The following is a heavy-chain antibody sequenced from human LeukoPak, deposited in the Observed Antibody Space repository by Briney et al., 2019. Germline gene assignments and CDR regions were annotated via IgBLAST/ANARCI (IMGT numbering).Heavy chain of an antibody. Sequence: SETLSLTCTVSGGSISSHYWSWIRQPPGKGLEWTGYIYNSGSTNYNPSLKSRVTISVDTSKNQFSLKLSSVTAADTAVYFCASDLGGYSSIWPCFDYWGQGTLVTVSS. CDR1: GGSISSHY. V-gene: IGHV4-59*11. CDR2: IYNSGST. J-gene: IGHJ4*02. CDR3: ASDLGGYSSIWPCFDY. D-gene: IGHD6-13*01.